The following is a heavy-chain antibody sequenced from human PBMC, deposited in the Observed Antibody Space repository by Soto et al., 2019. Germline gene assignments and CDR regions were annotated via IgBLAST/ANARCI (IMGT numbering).Heavy chain of an antibody. D-gene: IGHD2-2*01. V-gene: IGHV3-30-3*01. Sequence: LRLSCAASGFTISNYGMHWVRQSPGKGLEWVAVISYDGTITYYADSVKGRFTISRDNSKNTLYLQMNSLRTEDTAVYYCATTRVGPCSSSICFSGIFDGMDVWGQGTTVTVSS. CDR3: ATTRVGPCSSSICFSGIFDGMDV. CDR1: GFTISNYG. J-gene: IGHJ6*02. CDR2: ISYDGTIT.